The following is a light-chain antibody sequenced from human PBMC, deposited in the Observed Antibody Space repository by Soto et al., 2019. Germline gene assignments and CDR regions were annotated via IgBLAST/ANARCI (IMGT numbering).Light chain of an antibody. CDR3: CSYAGSYTRV. V-gene: IGLV2-11*01. J-gene: IGLJ3*02. CDR2: DVS. CDR1: SSDVGGYNY. Sequence: QSALTQPRSVSGSPGQSVTISCTGTSSDVGGYNYVSWYQQHPDKAPKLMVYDVSKRPSGVPDRFSGSKSGNPASLTISGLQAEDEADYSCCSYAGSYTRVFGGGTKVTVL.